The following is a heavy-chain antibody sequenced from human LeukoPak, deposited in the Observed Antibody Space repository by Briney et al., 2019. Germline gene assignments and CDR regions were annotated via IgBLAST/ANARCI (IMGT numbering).Heavy chain of an antibody. J-gene: IGHJ5*02. Sequence: SETLSLTCSVSGGSIGSYYWTWIRQSAGKGPEWIGRIHSSGSTNYNPSLKSRVNMSVDTSKNQFSLKLNSVTAADTAVYYCARLLVVESRFDPWGQGTLVTVSS. CDR3: ARLLVVESRFDP. CDR2: IHSSGST. D-gene: IGHD2-15*01. V-gene: IGHV4-4*07. CDR1: GGSIGSYY.